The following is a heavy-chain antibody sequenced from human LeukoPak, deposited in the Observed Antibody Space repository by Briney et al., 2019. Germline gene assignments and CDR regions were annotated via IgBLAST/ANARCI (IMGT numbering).Heavy chain of an antibody. CDR3: AKDEWEP. V-gene: IGHV3-23*01. J-gene: IGHJ4*02. CDR2: ISGSGAST. Sequence: GGSLRLSSAASGFTFSTYDMSWVRQAPGKGLEWVSGISGSGASTNYADSVKGRFTISRDNSKNTLYLQMNSLRAEDTAVYYCAKDEWEPWGQGTLVTVSS. CDR1: GFTFSTYD. D-gene: IGHD1-26*01.